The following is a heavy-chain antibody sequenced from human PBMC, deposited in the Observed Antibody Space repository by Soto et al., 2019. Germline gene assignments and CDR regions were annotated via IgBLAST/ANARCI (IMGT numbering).Heavy chain of an antibody. CDR2: IRSSGSTT. V-gene: IGHV3-48*03. J-gene: IGHJ4*02. Sequence: RRLSCAASGFTFSSYEMNWVRQAPGKGLEWVSYIRSSGSTTYYADSVKGRFTISRDNAKNSLNLQMNSLRAEDKAVYYCARLGTYFDYWGQGALVTVYS. CDR1: GFTFSSYE. D-gene: IGHD7-27*01. CDR3: ARLGTYFDY.